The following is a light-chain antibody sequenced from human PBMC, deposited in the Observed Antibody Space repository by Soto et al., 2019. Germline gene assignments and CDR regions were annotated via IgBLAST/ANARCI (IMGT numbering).Light chain of an antibody. J-gene: IGKJ4*01. CDR3: QKYNSAPS. CDR2: EAS. CDR1: QGITNF. V-gene: IGKV1-27*01. Sequence: DIQMTQYPSSLSASVGDRVTITCRASQGITNFLAWYQQKPGKVPKLLIYEASTLQSGVPSRFSGSGSGTDFTLTISSLQPEDVATYYCQKYNSAPSFGGGTKVDIK.